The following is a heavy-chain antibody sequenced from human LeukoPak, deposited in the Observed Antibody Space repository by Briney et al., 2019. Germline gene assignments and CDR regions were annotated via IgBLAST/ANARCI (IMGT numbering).Heavy chain of an antibody. J-gene: IGHJ4*02. CDR2: INPNSGGT. CDR3: ARGLGYCSGGSCYYY. CDR1: GYTFTGYY. Sequence: ASVKVSCKASGYTFTGYYMHWVRQAPGQGLEWMGWINPNSGGTNYAQKFQGRVTMTRDTSISTAYMELSRLRSEDTAVYYCARGLGYCSGGSCYYYWGQGTLVTVSS. D-gene: IGHD2-15*01. V-gene: IGHV1-2*02.